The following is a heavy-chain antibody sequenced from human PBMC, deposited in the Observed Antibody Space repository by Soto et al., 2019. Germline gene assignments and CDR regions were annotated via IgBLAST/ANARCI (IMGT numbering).Heavy chain of an antibody. CDR1: GASIITDNYF. CDR2: ISYSGRT. V-gene: IGHV4-39*01. D-gene: IGHD4-17*01. J-gene: IGHJ4*02. Sequence: SETLSLTCTVSGASIITDNYFWVWIRQSPRRGLELIGSISYSGRTYDNPSLQSRVTVSIDASKNQFSLKLTSVTTADTAVYYCARRRASDYGGNHHPYYFDRWGQGALVTVSS. CDR3: ARRRASDYGGNHHPYYFDR.